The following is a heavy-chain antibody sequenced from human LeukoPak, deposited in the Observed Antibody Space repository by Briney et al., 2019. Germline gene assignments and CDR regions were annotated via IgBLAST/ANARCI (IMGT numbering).Heavy chain of an antibody. J-gene: IGHJ5*02. CDR3: AILTFGVVIPGTNWFDP. D-gene: IGHD3-3*01. CDR2: ISGSGGST. CDR1: GFTFSSYA. V-gene: IGHV3-23*01. Sequence: PGGCLRLSCAASGFTFSSYAMSWVRQAPGKGLEWVSAISGSGGSTYSADSVKGRFTISRDNSKHTLYLQMNSLRAEDSALYYCAILTFGVVIPGTNWFDPSGQGNLVTVSS.